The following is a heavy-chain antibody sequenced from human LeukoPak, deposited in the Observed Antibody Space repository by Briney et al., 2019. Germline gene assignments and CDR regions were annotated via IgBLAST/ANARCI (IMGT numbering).Heavy chain of an antibody. CDR3: ARDLYRDSLPVSWFDP. CDR2: ISDYNGNT. J-gene: IGHJ5*02. CDR1: GYTFTSYG. V-gene: IGHV1-18*01. D-gene: IGHD4-11*01. Sequence: GASVKVSCKASGYTFTSYGISWVRQAPGQVVEWMGWISDYNGNTNDAQKLQGRVTMTTDTSTSTAYMELRSLRSDDTAVYYCARDLYRDSLPVSWFDPWGQGTLVTVSS.